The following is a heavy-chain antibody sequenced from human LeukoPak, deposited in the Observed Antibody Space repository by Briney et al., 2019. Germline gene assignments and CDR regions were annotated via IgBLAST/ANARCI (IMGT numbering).Heavy chain of an antibody. J-gene: IGHJ4*02. CDR3: ATTYYDSSGYFIRVY. V-gene: IGHV4-34*01. CDR1: GGSFSGYY. D-gene: IGHD3-22*01. Sequence: SETLSLTCAVYGGSFSGYYWSWIRQPPGKGLEWVGEINHSGSTNYNPSLKSRVTISVDTSKNQFSLKLSSVTAADTAVYYCATTYYDSSGYFIRVYWGQGTLLTVAS. CDR2: INHSGST.